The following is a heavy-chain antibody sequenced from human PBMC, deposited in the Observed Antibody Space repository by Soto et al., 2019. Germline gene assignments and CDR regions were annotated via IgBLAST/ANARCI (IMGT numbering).Heavy chain of an antibody. D-gene: IGHD4-17*01. V-gene: IGHV3-66*01. J-gene: IGHJ1*01. Sequence: EVQLVESGGGLVQPGGSLRLSCAASGFTVSSNYMSWVRQAPGKGLEWVSVIYSGGSTYYADPVKGRFTISRDNSKNTLYLQMNSLRAEDTAVYYCARAPHYGEVAYFQHWGQGTLVTVSS. CDR1: GFTVSSNY. CDR3: ARAPHYGEVAYFQH. CDR2: IYSGGST.